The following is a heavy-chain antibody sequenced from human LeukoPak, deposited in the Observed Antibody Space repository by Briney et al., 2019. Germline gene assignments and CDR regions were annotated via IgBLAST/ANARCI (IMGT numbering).Heavy chain of an antibody. D-gene: IGHD2-15*01. CDR3: ARRPVMRGGGCYYFDY. J-gene: IGHJ4*02. CDR2: INPNSGGT. Sequence: ASVKVSCKASGYTFTGYYMHWVRQAPGQGLEWMGRINPNSGGTNYAQKFQGRVTMTRDTSVSTAYMELSRLRSDDTAVYYCARRPVMRGGGCYYFDYWGQGTLVTVSS. CDR1: GYTFTGYY. V-gene: IGHV1-2*06.